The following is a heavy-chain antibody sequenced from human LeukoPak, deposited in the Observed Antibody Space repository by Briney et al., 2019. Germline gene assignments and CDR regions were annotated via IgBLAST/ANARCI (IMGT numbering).Heavy chain of an antibody. Sequence: GGSLRLSCAASGFTFDDYAMHWVRQAPGKGLEWVSLISWDGGSTYYADSVKGPFTISRDNSKNSLYLQMNSPRAEDTALYYCAKASGSGADSYFDYWGQGTLVTVSS. CDR2: ISWDGGST. J-gene: IGHJ4*02. V-gene: IGHV3-43D*03. CDR1: GFTFDDYA. D-gene: IGHD2-15*01. CDR3: AKASGSGADSYFDY.